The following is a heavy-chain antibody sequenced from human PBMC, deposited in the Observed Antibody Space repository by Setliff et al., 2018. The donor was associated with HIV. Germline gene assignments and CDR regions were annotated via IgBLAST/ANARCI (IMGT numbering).Heavy chain of an antibody. CDR3: ALVVPAGMAYYMDV. CDR2: SRNSGCT. D-gene: IGHD2-2*01. Sequence: PSETLSLTCTVSGGSMKTFDWGWIRQPPGKGLEWIGYSRNSGCTNCNPSLQSRVTISVATSKSQFSLTLRSVTAADTAVYYCALVVPAGMAYYMDVWGKGTTVTVSS. V-gene: IGHV4-59*12. J-gene: IGHJ6*03. CDR1: GGSMKTFD.